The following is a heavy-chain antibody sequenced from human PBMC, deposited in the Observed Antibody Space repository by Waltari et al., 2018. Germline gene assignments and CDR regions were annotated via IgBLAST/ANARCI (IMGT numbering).Heavy chain of an antibody. CDR3: ARENHYDYVWGSYPRGYFDY. CDR2: IYYSGST. V-gene: IGHV4-30-4*08. CDR1: GGSISSGDYY. D-gene: IGHD3-16*02. Sequence: QVQLQESGPGLVKPSQTLSLTCTVSGGSISSGDYYWSWIHQPPGKGLEWIGYIYYSGSTYHNPSPKSRVTISVDTSKNQFSLKLSSVTAADTAVYYCARENHYDYVWGSYPRGYFDYWGQGTLVTVSS. J-gene: IGHJ4*02.